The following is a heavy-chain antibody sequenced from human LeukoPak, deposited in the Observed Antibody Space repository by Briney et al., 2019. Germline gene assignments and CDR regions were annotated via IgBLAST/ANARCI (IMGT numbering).Heavy chain of an antibody. CDR3: TKEMADRREAFDY. J-gene: IGHJ4*02. Sequence: AGGSLRLSCAASGFTFSNYGIHWVRQAPGKGLEWVAFVRYDGSNKYYADSVKGRFTISRDNSKNTLYLQMNSQRAEDTAVYYCTKEMADRREAFDYWGQGTLATVSS. CDR2: VRYDGSNK. CDR1: GFTFSNYG. D-gene: IGHD6-6*01. V-gene: IGHV3-30*02.